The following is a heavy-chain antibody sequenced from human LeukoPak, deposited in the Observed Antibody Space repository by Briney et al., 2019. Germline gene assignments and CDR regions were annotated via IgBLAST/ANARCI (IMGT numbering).Heavy chain of an antibody. D-gene: IGHD2-21*02. J-gene: IGHJ4*02. CDR2: INHSGST. CDR3: ARGPRVVTAPPDY. Sequence: LRLSCAASGFTVNTNYVSWDRQAPGKGLEWIGEINHSGSTNYNPSLKSRVTISVDTSKNQFSLKLSSVTAADTAVYYCARGPRVVTAPPDYWGQGTLVTVSS. CDR1: GFTVNTNY. V-gene: IGHV4-34*01.